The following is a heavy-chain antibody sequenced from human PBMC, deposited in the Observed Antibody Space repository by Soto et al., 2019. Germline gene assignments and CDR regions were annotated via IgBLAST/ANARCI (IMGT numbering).Heavy chain of an antibody. D-gene: IGHD2-2*01. J-gene: IGHJ4*02. V-gene: IGHV4-39*01. CDR1: GATFSTSGAS. CDR3: ARQPESTSYFDY. Sequence: ETLSLTCSVSGATFSTSGASWGWIRKAHGKGLEWIGNVYQSGTTRLNPSLKSRVSISVDRSKNQFSLELNSATAADRAVYYCARQPESTSYFDYWGQGILVTVSS. CDR2: VYQSGTT.